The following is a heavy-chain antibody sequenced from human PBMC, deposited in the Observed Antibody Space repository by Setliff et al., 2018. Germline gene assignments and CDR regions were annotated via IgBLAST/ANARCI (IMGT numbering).Heavy chain of an antibody. CDR2: ISSSGSTI. J-gene: IGHJ4*02. Sequence: GGSLRLSCAASGFTFSSYEMNWVRQAPGKGLEWVSYISSSGSTIYYADSVKGRFTISRDNSKNTLYLQMNSLRAEDTAVYYCAKVSYYYDSSGLIDYWGQGTLVTVSS. CDR1: GFTFSSYE. V-gene: IGHV3-48*03. CDR3: AKVSYYYDSSGLIDY. D-gene: IGHD3-22*01.